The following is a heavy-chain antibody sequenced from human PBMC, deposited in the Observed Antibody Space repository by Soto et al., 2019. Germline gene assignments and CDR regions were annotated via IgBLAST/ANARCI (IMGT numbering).Heavy chain of an antibody. V-gene: IGHV3-7*01. Sequence: EVQLVESGGGLVQPGGSLRLSCAASGFTFSSYWMSWVRQAPGKGLEWVANIKQDGSEKYYVDSVKGRFTISRDNAKNSLYLQMNSLRAEDTAVYYCARAIKGGATNFGYYYGMDVWGQGTTVTVSS. CDR2: IKQDGSEK. CDR3: ARAIKGGATNFGYYYGMDV. CDR1: GFTFSSYW. J-gene: IGHJ6*02. D-gene: IGHD1-26*01.